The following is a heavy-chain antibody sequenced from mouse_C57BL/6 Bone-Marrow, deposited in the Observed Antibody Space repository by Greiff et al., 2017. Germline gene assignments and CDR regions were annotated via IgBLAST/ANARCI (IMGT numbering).Heavy chain of an antibody. CDR3: ARGLYYAMDY. V-gene: IGHV5-17*01. Sequence: EVMLVESGGGLVKPGGSLKLSCAASGFTFSDYGMHWVRQAPEKGLEWVAYISSGSSTIYYADTVKGRFTISRDNAKNTLCLQMTSLRSEDTAMYYCARGLYYAMDYWGQGTSVTVSS. CDR2: ISSGSSTI. J-gene: IGHJ4*01. CDR1: GFTFSDYG.